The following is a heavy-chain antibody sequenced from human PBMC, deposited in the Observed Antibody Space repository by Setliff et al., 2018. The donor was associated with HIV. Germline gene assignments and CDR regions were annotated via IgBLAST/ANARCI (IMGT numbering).Heavy chain of an antibody. J-gene: IGHJ4*02. Sequence: PGGSLRLSCAASGFTFSRYSMNWVRQAPGKGLEWVSYISSSSTTIYYADSVKGRFTISRDNAKNSLYLQMNSLRAEDTAVYYCARVIPDFWSGWSFDYWGQGTLVTVSS. V-gene: IGHV3-48*01. CDR1: GFTFSRYS. D-gene: IGHD3-3*01. CDR2: ISSSSTTI. CDR3: ARVIPDFWSGWSFDY.